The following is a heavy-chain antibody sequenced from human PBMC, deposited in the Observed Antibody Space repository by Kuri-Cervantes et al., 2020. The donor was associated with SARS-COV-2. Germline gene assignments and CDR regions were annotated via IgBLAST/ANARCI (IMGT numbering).Heavy chain of an antibody. CDR1: GFTFSSYS. D-gene: IGHD2-2*02. V-gene: IGHV3-21*01. CDR2: ISSSSSYI. J-gene: IGHJ4*02. Sequence: GESLKISCAASGFTFSSYSMNWVRQAPGKGLQWVSSISSSSSYIYYADSVKGRFTISRDNAKNSLSLQLNSLRAEDTAVYYCARDLTPERYCSSTSCYTDYDFWSNYLVDYWGQGTLVTVSS. CDR3: ARDLTPERYCSSTSCYTDYDFWSNYLVDY.